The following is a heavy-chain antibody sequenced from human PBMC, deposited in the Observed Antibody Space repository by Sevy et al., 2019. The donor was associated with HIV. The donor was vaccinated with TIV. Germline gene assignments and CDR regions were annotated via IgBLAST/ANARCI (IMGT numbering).Heavy chain of an antibody. J-gene: IGHJ4*02. CDR1: GFSLTTSGMC. CDR2: IDWDDGK. Sequence: SGPTLVKPTQTLTLTCTFSGFSLTTSGMCVSWIRQPPGKALEWLALIDWDDGKDYSTSLKTRLTISKDTSKNQVVLTMTTMDPVDTATYYCARCLYGDNLYFFDYWGQGTLVTVSS. V-gene: IGHV2-70*01. CDR3: ARCLYGDNLYFFDY. D-gene: IGHD4-17*01.